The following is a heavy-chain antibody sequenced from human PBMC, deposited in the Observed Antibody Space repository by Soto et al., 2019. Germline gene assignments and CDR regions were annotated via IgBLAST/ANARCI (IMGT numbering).Heavy chain of an antibody. CDR2: MNPNSGNT. CDR1: GYTFTSYD. CDR3: ARGQGPWFGESNMYYYYGMDV. D-gene: IGHD3-10*01. Sequence: ASVKVSCKASGYTFTSYDINWVRQATGQGLEWMGWMNPNSGNTGYAQKFQGRVTMTRNTSISTAYMELSSLRSEDTAVYYCARGQGPWFGESNMYYYYGMDVWGQGTTVTVSS. V-gene: IGHV1-8*01. J-gene: IGHJ6*02.